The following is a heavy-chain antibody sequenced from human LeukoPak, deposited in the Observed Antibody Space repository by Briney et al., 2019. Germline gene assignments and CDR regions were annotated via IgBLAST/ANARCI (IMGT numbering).Heavy chain of an antibody. V-gene: IGHV1-2*06. D-gene: IGHD5-18*01. Sequence: SVKVSCKASGYTLTVYYIHWVRQAPGQGLEWMGRINPNSGDTNFAQKFQGRVTMTRDTSISTAYMDLSGLRPDDTAVYYCAREGSGYTYGRGSYFDYWGHGILVTVSS. CDR3: AREGSGYTYGRGSYFDY. CDR1: GYTLTVYY. CDR2: INPNSGDT. J-gene: IGHJ4*01.